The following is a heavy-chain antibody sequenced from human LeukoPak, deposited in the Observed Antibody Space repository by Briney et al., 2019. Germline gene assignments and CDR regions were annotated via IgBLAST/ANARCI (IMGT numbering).Heavy chain of an antibody. J-gene: IGHJ5*02. CDR2: IYTSGST. CDR1: GGSISSGSYY. V-gene: IGHV4-61*02. D-gene: IGHD6-13*01. CDR3: ARGSSSRLAPGPNWFDP. Sequence: PSETLSLTCTVSGGSISSGSYYWSWIRQPAGKGLEWIGRIYTSGSTNYNPSLKSRVTISVDTSKNQFSLKLSSVTAADTAVYYCARGSSSRLAPGPNWFDPWGQGTLVTVSS.